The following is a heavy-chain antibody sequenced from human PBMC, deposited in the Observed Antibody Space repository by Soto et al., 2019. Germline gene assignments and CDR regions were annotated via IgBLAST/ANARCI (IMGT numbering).Heavy chain of an antibody. CDR3: AKVGSWKNSTYSYYYGMDV. Sequence: HPGGSLRLSCAASGFSLSNNGMHWVRQAPGKGLEWVAVISYDGNNKYYADSVKGRFTISRDNSKKTVYLEMNNLRAEHTAMYYCAKVGSWKNSTYSYYYGMDVWVQATTVTVYS. D-gene: IGHD1-1*01. V-gene: IGHV3-30*18. CDR2: ISYDGNNK. J-gene: IGHJ6*02. CDR1: GFSLSNNG.